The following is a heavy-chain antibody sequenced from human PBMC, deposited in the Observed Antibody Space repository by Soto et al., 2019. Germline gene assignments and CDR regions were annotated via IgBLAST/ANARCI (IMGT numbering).Heavy chain of an antibody. J-gene: IGHJ6*02. CDR3: ARAYSSSWYYYYYGMDV. D-gene: IGHD6-13*01. V-gene: IGHV4-34*01. CDR1: GGSFSCYY. CDR2: INHSGST. Sequence: SETLSLTCAVYGGSFSCYYLSWIRQRTGKGLEWIGEINHSGSTNYNPSLKSRVTISVDTSKNQFSLKLSSVTAADTAVYYCARAYSSSWYYYYYGMDVWGQGTTVTVS.